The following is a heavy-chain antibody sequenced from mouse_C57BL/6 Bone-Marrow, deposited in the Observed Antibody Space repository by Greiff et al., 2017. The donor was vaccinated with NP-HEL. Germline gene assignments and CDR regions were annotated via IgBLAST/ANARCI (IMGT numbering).Heavy chain of an antibody. CDR3: AREAYYDGSSDY. CDR1: GYPFPSYW. D-gene: IGHD1-1*01. CDR2: LYPGSGST. V-gene: IGHV1-55*01. J-gene: IGHJ2*01. Sequence: QVPLQQPGAELVKPGASVKMSCKASGYPFPSYWITWLKQRPGQGLELIGDLYPGSGSTNYNEKFKSKATLTVDTSSSTAYMQLSSRTSEDSAVYYCAREAYYDGSSDYWGQGTTLTVSS.